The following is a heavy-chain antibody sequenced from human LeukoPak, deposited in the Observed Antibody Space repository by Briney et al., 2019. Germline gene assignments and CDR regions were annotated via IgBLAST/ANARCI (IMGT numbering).Heavy chain of an antibody. D-gene: IGHD5-18*01. Sequence: GESLKISCKGSGYSFTNYWIGWVRQMPGKGLEWMGIIYPGDSETRYRPSLQGQVTISADKSISTAYLQWSSLKASDTAMYYCARPGRDGGYSYGFDCWGQGTLVTVSS. J-gene: IGHJ4*02. CDR1: GYSFTNYW. CDR3: ARPGRDGGYSYGFDC. CDR2: IYPGDSET. V-gene: IGHV5-51*01.